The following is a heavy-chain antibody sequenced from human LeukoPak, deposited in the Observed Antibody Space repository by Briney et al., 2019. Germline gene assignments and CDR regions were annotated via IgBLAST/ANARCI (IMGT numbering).Heavy chain of an antibody. D-gene: IGHD4-17*01. CDR2: ISAYNGNT. Sequence: GASVKVSCRASGYTFTSYGISWVRQAPGQGLEWMGWISAYNGNTNYAQKLQGRVTMTTDTSTSTAYMELRSLRSDDTAVYYCARGELDAMTTVPHFDYWGQGTLVTVSS. J-gene: IGHJ4*02. CDR3: ARGELDAMTTVPHFDY. CDR1: GYTFTSYG. V-gene: IGHV1-18*01.